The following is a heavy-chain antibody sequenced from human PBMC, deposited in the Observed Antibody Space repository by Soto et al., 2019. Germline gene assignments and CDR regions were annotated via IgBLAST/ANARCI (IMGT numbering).Heavy chain of an antibody. CDR3: ARVDLWLDPSYFDK. J-gene: IGHJ4*02. Sequence: QVQLVQSGAEVKKPGASVKVPCKASGYTFTTYGISWVRQAPGQGFEWMGWINAYNGNTNYAQKFQGRVTMATDTSSNTAYMEMRSLRSDDTALYYCARVDLWLDPSYFDKWGQGTLVTVSS. CDR1: GYTFTTYG. D-gene: IGHD6-19*01. V-gene: IGHV1-18*01. CDR2: INAYNGNT.